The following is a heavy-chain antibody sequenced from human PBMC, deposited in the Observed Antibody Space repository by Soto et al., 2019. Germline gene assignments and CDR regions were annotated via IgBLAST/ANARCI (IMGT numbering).Heavy chain of an antibody. D-gene: IGHD3-10*01. V-gene: IGHV3-23*01. CDR2: ISGSGGST. J-gene: IGHJ6*02. CDR3: AKGVRGVIGGMDV. CDR1: GFTFTNYA. Sequence: EVQLLESGGGLVQPGGSLRLSCAASGFTFTNYAMNWVRQAPGKGLEWVSAISGSGGSTYYADSVKGRFTISRDNSKNTLYLQMNSLRAEDTAVYYCAKGVRGVIGGMDVWGQGTTVTVSS.